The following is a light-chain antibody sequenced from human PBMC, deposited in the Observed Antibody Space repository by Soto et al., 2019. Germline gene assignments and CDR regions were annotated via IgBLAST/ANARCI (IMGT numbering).Light chain of an antibody. V-gene: IGLV2-14*03. J-gene: IGLJ1*01. CDR1: SSDVGGYNY. CDR2: DVS. Sequence: QSVLTQPASVSGSPGQSITISCSGTSSDVGGYNYVSWYQQHPGKAPKLMIYDVSHRPSGVSHRFSGSKSGNTASLTISGLQAEDEADYYCGSYTTSSNYVFGTGTKVTVL. CDR3: GSYTTSSNYV.